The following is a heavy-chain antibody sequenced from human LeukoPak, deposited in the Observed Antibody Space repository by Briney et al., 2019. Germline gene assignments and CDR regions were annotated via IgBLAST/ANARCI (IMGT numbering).Heavy chain of an antibody. J-gene: IGHJ4*02. V-gene: IGHV1-2*02. CDR2: INPNSGGT. CDR1: GYTFTGYY. D-gene: IGHD3-10*01. Sequence: ASVKVSRKASGYTFTGYYMHWVRQAPGQGLEWMGWINPNSGGTNYAQKFQGRVTMTRDTSISTAYMELSRLRSDDTAVYYCARRYGSGNTLDYWGQGTLVTVSS. CDR3: ARRYGSGNTLDY.